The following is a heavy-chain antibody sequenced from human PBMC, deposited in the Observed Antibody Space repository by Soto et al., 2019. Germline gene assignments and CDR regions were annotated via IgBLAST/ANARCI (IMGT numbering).Heavy chain of an antibody. J-gene: IGHJ3*01. CDR2: IIPMLTVT. CDR3: SIGSWSAETFDV. D-gene: IGHD2-2*01. CDR1: GGTFSTYT. V-gene: IGHV1-69*02. Sequence: QVHLVQSGAEVKKPGSSGKVSCKAAGGTFSTYTLIWVRQAPGQGLEWMGRIIPMLTVTNSAQKFQGRVTLTADKSTSTAFMELTSLRSDDTAVYYCSIGSWSAETFDVWGQGTMVTVSS.